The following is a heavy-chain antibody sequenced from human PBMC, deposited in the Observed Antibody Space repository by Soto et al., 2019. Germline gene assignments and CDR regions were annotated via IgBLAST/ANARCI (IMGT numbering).Heavy chain of an antibody. V-gene: IGHV3-53*01. J-gene: IGHJ4*02. CDR2: IYSGGST. CDR1: GFTFNIYW. D-gene: IGHD1-26*01. CDR3: ARDRYPFDY. Sequence: PGGSLRLSCAASGFTFNIYWMHWVRQAPGKGLEWVSVIYSGGSTYYADSVKGRFTISRDNSKNTLYLQMNSLRAEDTAVYYCARDRYPFDYWGQGTLVTVSS.